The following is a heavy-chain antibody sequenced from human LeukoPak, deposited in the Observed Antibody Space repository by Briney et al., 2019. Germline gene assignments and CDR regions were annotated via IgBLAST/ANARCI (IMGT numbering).Heavy chain of an antibody. Sequence: SETLSLTCAVYGGSFSGYYWSWIRQPPGKGLEWIGEINHSGSTNYNPSLKSRVTISVDTSKNQFSPKLSSVTAADTAVYYCARTSSPGYSYGYIYYYGMDVWGQGTTVTVSS. CDR2: INHSGST. J-gene: IGHJ6*02. V-gene: IGHV4-34*01. CDR3: ARTSSPGYSYGYIYYYGMDV. CDR1: GGSFSGYY. D-gene: IGHD5-18*01.